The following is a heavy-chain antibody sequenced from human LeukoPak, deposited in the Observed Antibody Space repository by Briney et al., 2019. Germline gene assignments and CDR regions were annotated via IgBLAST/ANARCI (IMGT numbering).Heavy chain of an antibody. J-gene: IGHJ3*02. CDR2: IYYSGTT. D-gene: IGHD5-18*01. V-gene: IGHV4-39*07. Sequence: SETLSLTRTVSGGSISSNSYYWGWIRQPPGKGLEWIGSIYYSGTTYYNASLKSRVTISVDTSKNQFSLKLTSVTAADTAVYYCARDLWIQPLDIWGQGTMVTVSS. CDR1: GGSISSNSYY. CDR3: ARDLWIQPLDI.